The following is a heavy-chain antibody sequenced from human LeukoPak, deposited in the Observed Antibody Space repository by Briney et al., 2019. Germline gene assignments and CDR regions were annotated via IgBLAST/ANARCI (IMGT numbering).Heavy chain of an antibody. D-gene: IGHD3-9*01. Sequence: GGSLRLSCAASGFTFSSYWMSWVRQAPGKGLEWVANIKQDGSEKYYVDSVKGRFTISRDNAKNSLYLQMNSLRAEDTAVYYCARGGGDYDILTGYLQGDYYGMDVWGQGTTVTVSS. CDR2: IKQDGSEK. J-gene: IGHJ6*02. CDR1: GFTFSSYW. V-gene: IGHV3-7*04. CDR3: ARGGGDYDILTGYLQGDYYGMDV.